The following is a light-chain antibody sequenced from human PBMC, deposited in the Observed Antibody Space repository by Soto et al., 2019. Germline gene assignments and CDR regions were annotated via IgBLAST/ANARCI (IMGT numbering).Light chain of an antibody. CDR2: KAS. J-gene: IGKJ2*01. CDR3: QQYNVYPYT. V-gene: IGKV1-5*03. Sequence: DIQMTQSPSTLSASVGDRVTITCRAGESIKTWLAWYQQRPGKAPNLLIYKASSLQSGVSSRFSGSGSGTEFTLIISSLQPDDSATYYCQQYNVYPYTFGQGTKVQI. CDR1: ESIKTW.